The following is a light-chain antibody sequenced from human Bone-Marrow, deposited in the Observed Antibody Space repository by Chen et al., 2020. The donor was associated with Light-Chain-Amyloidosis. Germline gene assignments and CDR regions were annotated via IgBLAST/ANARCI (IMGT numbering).Light chain of an antibody. Sequence: SVLTQPPSASGTPGQRVTISCSGSRSNIGANTVNWYQQFPGTAPKLLIYSNNQRPSGVPDRFSGSKSGTSASLAISGLQSEDETDYSCAAWDDNLNGWVFGGGTKLTVL. CDR3: AAWDDNLNGWV. CDR1: RSNIGANT. V-gene: IGLV1-44*01. CDR2: SNN. J-gene: IGLJ3*02.